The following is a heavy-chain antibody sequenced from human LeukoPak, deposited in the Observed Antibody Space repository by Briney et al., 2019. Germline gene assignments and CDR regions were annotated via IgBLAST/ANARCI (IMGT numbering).Heavy chain of an antibody. CDR1: GGTFSSYA. CDR3: ARDDYYGSGSYYNSYYFDY. J-gene: IGHJ4*02. D-gene: IGHD3-10*01. Sequence: GASVKVSCKASGGTFSSYAISWVRQAPGQGLEWMGRIIPILGIANYAQKFQGRVTITADKSTSTAYMELSSLRSEDTAVYYCARDDYYGSGSYYNSYYFDYWGQGTLVTVSS. CDR2: IIPILGIA. V-gene: IGHV1-69*04.